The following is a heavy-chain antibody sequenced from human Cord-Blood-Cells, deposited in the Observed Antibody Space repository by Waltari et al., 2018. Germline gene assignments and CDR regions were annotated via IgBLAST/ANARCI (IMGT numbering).Heavy chain of an antibody. Sequence: QVQMVQPGAEVKKPGAPVKVASKPSGSPFTTSGTRWVTRAPGQGLEGRGRISAYNGKTNHAKKLQGRVTMTTDTSTSTAFRELRSLRSDDSAVYYCARGGHKGRYFDWLPFDYWGQGTLVTVSS. D-gene: IGHD3-9*01. CDR2: ISAYNGKT. J-gene: IGHJ4*02. CDR1: GSPFTTSG. V-gene: IGHV1-18*01. CDR3: ARGGHKGRYFDWLPFDY.